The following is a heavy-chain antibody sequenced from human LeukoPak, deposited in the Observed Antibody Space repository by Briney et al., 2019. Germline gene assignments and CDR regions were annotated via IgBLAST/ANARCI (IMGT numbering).Heavy chain of an antibody. V-gene: IGHV4-59*08. J-gene: IGHJ4*02. CDR3: ARHISSGGTYAHFDY. D-gene: IGHD1-26*01. Sequence: SETLSLTCTVSGSMYNYYWSWIRQPPGKGLDWIGYIHYNGITNYNPSLKSRVTMSLDTSKNQVSLKLNSVAAADTAVYYCARHISSGGTYAHFDYWGQGTLVTVSS. CDR2: IHYNGIT. CDR1: GSMYNYY.